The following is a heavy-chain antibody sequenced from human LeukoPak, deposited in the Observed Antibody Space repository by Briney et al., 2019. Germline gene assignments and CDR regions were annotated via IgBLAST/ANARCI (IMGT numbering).Heavy chain of an antibody. Sequence: GGSLRLSCAASGFTFSSYSMNWVRQAPGKGLEWVSAITGSADRTFYADSVKGRFTISRDNSKNTLYLQVNSLRAEDTAVYYCTKGFRGALTDAFDVWGQGTMVTVSS. J-gene: IGHJ3*01. V-gene: IGHV3-23*01. D-gene: IGHD3-10*01. CDR2: ITGSADRT. CDR3: TKGFRGALTDAFDV. CDR1: GFTFSSYS.